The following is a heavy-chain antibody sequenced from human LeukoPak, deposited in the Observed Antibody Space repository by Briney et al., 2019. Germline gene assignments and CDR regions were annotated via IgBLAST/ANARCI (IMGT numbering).Heavy chain of an antibody. D-gene: IGHD2-2*01. J-gene: IGHJ5*02. Sequence: SETLSLTCTVSGGSISSYYWSWIRQPPGKGLEWIGYIYYSGSTNYNPSLKSRVTISVDTSKNQFSLKLSSVTAADTAVYYCARVLPAAITHMDNWFDPWGQGTLVTVSS. V-gene: IGHV4-59*01. CDR2: IYYSGST. CDR1: GGSISSYY. CDR3: ARVLPAAITHMDNWFDP.